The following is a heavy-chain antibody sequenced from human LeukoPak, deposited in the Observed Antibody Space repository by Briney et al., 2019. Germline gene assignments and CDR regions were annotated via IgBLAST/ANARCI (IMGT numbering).Heavy chain of an antibody. CDR1: GYTFTGYY. CDR2: INPNSGGT. Sequence: GASVKVSCKASGYTFTGYYMHWVRQAPGQGLEWMGWINPNSGGTNYAQKFQGRVTMTRDTSISTAYMELSRLRSDDTAVYYCARVMGDGYNYRSNYYYYMDVWGKGTTVTVSS. J-gene: IGHJ6*03. CDR3: ARVMGDGYNYRSNYYYYMDV. V-gene: IGHV1-2*02. D-gene: IGHD5-24*01.